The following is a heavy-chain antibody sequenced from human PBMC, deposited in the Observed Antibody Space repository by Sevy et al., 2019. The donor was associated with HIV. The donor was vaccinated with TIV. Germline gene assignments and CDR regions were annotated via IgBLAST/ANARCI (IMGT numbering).Heavy chain of an antibody. CDR1: GFTFSSYG. CDR2: IRYDGSNK. V-gene: IGHV3-30*02. J-gene: IGHJ4*02. D-gene: IGHD6-19*01. CDR3: AKGRAVAEEFDY. Sequence: GGSLRLSCAASGFTFSSYGMHWVRQAPGKGLEWVAFIRYDGSNKYYADSVKGRFTISRDNSKNTLYLQMNSLRAEDTAVYYRAKGRAVAEEFDYWGQGTLVTVSS.